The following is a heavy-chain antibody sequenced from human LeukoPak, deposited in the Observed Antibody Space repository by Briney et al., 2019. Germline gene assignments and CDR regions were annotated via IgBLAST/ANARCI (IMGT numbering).Heavy chain of an antibody. D-gene: IGHD6-13*01. CDR2: ISSSGSTI. J-gene: IGHJ6*03. CDR1: GFTFSSYS. CDR3: ARLVPVDYYYYYYMDV. Sequence: GGSLRLSCAASGFTFSSYSMSWIRQAPGKGLEWVSYISSSGSTIYYADSVKGRFTISRDNAKNSLYLQMNSLRAEDTAVYCCARLVPVDYYYYYYMDVWGKGTTVTISS. V-gene: IGHV3-48*04.